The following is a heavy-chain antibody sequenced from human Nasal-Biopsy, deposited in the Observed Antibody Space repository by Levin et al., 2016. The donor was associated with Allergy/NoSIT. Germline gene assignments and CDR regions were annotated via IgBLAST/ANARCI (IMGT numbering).Heavy chain of an antibody. CDR1: GYSFTSYW. V-gene: IGHV5-51*01. Sequence: GESLKISCKGSGYSFTSYWIGWVRQMPGKGLEWMGIIYPGDSNSRYSPSFQGQVTISADKSINTAYLQWSSLKASDTATYYCVRQQDYTTSPKFFDYWGQGTLVTVSS. D-gene: IGHD2-2*02. J-gene: IGHJ4*02. CDR2: IYPGDSNS. CDR3: VRQQDYTTSPKFFDY.